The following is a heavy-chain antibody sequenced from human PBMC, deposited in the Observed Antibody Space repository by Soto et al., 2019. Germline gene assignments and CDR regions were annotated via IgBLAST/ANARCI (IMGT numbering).Heavy chain of an antibody. Sequence: SSETLSLTCSGDSFLSEGVYWTWTRQPPGKGLEWLGYISSRGTTYYNPSLKGRVAISVDTSKNHLSLRLRSVTPDDTAVYFCARDGTDGTVFDYWGQGILVTVSS. J-gene: IGHJ4*02. D-gene: IGHD1-1*01. CDR3: ARDGTDGTVFDY. V-gene: IGHV4-61*03. CDR1: GDSFLSEGVY. CDR2: ISSRGTT.